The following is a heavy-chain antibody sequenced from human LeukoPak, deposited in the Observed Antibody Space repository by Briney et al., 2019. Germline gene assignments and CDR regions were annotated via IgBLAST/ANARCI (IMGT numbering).Heavy chain of an antibody. CDR3: ARMISSGSYLAWFDP. CDR1: GGSISSYY. J-gene: IGHJ5*02. V-gene: IGHV4-4*07. CDR2: IYTSGST. Sequence: SETLSLICTVSGGSISSYYWSWIRQPAGKGLDWIGRIYTSGSTNYNPSLKSRVTMSVDTSKNQFSLKLSSVTAADTAVYYCARMISSGSYLAWFDPWGQGTLVTVSS. D-gene: IGHD1-26*01.